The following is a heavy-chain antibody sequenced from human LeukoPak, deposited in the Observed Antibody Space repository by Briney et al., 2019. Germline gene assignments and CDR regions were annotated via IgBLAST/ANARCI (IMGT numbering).Heavy chain of an antibody. J-gene: IGHJ4*02. D-gene: IGHD4-23*01. CDR1: GFTFSTYA. V-gene: IGHV3-23*01. Sequence: LAGGSLRLSCAASGFTFSTYAMSWVRRTPGKGLEWVSAITGGGGTTYYADSVKGRFTISRDNSKNTLYLQMNSLRAEDAAVYYCAKEPPILRWSFDYWGQGTLVTVSS. CDR3: AKEPPILRWSFDY. CDR2: ITGGGGTT.